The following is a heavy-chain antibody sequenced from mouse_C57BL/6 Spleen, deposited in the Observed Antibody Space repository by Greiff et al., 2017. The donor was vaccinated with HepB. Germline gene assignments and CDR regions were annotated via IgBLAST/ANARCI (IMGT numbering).Heavy chain of an antibody. CDR1: GFTFSSYA. CDR3: ARDRGHYGSSYAYAMDY. CDR2: ISDGGSYT. V-gene: IGHV5-4*01. J-gene: IGHJ4*01. D-gene: IGHD1-1*01. Sequence: EVQRVESGGGLVKPGGSLKLSCAASGFTFSSYAVSWVRQTPEKRLEWVATISDGGSYTYYPDNVKGRFTISRDNAKNNLYLQMSHLKSEDTAMYYCARDRGHYGSSYAYAMDYWGQGTSVTVSS.